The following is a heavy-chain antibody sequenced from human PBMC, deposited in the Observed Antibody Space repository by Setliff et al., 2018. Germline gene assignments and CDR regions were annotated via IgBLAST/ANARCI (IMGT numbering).Heavy chain of an antibody. Sequence: GASVKVSCKASGYTFTDYYMHWVQQAPGKGLGWMGRVDPEDGETIYAEKFQGGVTITADTSTDTAYMELSSLRSEDTAVYYCATAYYDSSGYYPGVGAFDIWGQGTMVTVSS. V-gene: IGHV1-69-2*01. CDR1: GYTFTDYY. CDR3: ATAYYDSSGYYPGVGAFDI. CDR2: VDPEDGET. J-gene: IGHJ3*02. D-gene: IGHD3-22*01.